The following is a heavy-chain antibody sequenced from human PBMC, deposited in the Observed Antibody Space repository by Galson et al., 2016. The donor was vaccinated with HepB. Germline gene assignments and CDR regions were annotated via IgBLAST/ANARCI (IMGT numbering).Heavy chain of an antibody. CDR3: ARMVVVVAGTYYFDY. CDR2: IDWDDRE. CDR1: GFSLSTTGMS. D-gene: IGHD2-15*01. Sequence: PALVKPTQTLTLTCTFSGFSLSTTGMSVSWIRQPPGKTLEWLARIDWDDREYYSSSASLRTRLAISKDTSKNRVVLRMTNMDPVDTATYYCARMVVVVAGTYYFDYWGQGTLLSVSS. V-gene: IGHV2-70*11. J-gene: IGHJ4*02.